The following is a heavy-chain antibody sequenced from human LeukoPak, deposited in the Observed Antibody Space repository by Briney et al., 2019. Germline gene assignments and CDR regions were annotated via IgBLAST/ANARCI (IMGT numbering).Heavy chain of an antibody. CDR3: AKDLCRGVRGVTPSGGMDV. V-gene: IGHV3-23*01. D-gene: IGHD3-10*01. CDR1: GFTFSSYA. CDR2: INERGDGT. J-gene: IGHJ6*02. Sequence: PGGSLRLSCAASGFTFSSYAMSWVRQAPGKGLKWVSTINERGDGTWYADSVKGRFTISRDNSKNTLYLQMNSLRAEDTAVYYCAKDLCRGVRGVTPSGGMDVWGQGTTVTVSS.